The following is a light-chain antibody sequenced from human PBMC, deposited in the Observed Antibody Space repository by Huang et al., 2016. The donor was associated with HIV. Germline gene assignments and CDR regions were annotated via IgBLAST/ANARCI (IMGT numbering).Light chain of an antibody. CDR1: QSFSSNY. J-gene: IGKJ1*01. CDR3: QQYGSSVVT. V-gene: IGKV3-20*01. Sequence: EIVLTQSPGTLSLSPGERATLSCRASQSFSSNYLAWYKQKPGQAPRLLTYGASSRATGIPDRFSGSGSGTDFTLIISRLEPEDFAVYYCQQYGSSVVTFGQGTKVEVK. CDR2: GAS.